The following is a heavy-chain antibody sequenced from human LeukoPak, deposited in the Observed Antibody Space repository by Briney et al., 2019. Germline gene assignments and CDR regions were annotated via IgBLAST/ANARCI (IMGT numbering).Heavy chain of an antibody. CDR1: GFTVSSNY. CDR2: IYSGGSA. V-gene: IGHV3-53*01. Sequence: PGGSLRLSCAASGFTVSSNYMSWVRQAPGKGLEWVSVIYSGGSAYYADSVKGRFTISRDNSKNTLYLQMNSLRAEDTAVHYCARDAYDILTGTNWFDPWGQGTLVTVSS. CDR3: ARDAYDILTGTNWFDP. J-gene: IGHJ5*02. D-gene: IGHD3-9*01.